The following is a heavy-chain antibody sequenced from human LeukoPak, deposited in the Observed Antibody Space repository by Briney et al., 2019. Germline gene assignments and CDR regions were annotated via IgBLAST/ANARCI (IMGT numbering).Heavy chain of an antibody. D-gene: IGHD3-3*01. CDR2: IYNSGST. CDR3: ARAPLSYYDFWSGPPYYFDY. CDR1: DGSITSYY. V-gene: IGHV4-59*01. Sequence: SETLSLTCTVSDGSITSYYWNWIRQPPGKGLEWIGNIYNSGSTDYNPSLKSRVTISVNTSKNQFSLKLSSVTAADTAVYYCARAPLSYYDFWSGPPYYFDYWGQGTLVTVSS. J-gene: IGHJ4*02.